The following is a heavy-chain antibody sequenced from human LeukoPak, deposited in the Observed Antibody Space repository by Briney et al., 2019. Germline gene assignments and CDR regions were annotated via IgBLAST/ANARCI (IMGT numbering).Heavy chain of an antibody. Sequence: SETLSLTCTVSGGSISSYYWSWIRQPPGKGLEWIGYIYYSGSTSYNPSLKSRVTILVDTSKNQFSLKLSSVTAADTAVYYCARCRRGWVDYWGQGTLVTVSS. CDR1: GGSISSYY. D-gene: IGHD6-19*01. J-gene: IGHJ4*02. V-gene: IGHV4-59*08. CDR2: IYYSGST. CDR3: ARCRRGWVDY.